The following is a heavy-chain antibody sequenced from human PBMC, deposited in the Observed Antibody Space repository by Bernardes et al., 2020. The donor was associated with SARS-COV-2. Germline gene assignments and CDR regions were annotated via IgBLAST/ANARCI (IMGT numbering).Heavy chain of an antibody. V-gene: IGHV3-23*01. Sequence: LRLSCAASGFTFSSYAMSWVRQAPGKGLEWVSAISGSGGSTYYADSVKGRFTISRDNSKNTLYLQMNSLRAEDTAVYYCAKDFIGYYDYVWGSGYFDYWGQGTLVTVSS. CDR3: AKDFIGYYDYVWGSGYFDY. CDR1: GFTFSSYA. CDR2: ISGSGGST. D-gene: IGHD3-16*01. J-gene: IGHJ4*02.